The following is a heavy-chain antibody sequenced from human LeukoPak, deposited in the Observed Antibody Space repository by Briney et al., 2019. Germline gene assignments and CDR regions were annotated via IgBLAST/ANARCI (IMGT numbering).Heavy chain of an antibody. Sequence: GGSLRLSCAASGFTFDDYGMSWVRQAPGKGLEWVSGINWNGGSTGYADSVKGRFTISRDNAKNSLYLQMNSLRAEDTALYYCARDSYSSGSDAFDIWGQGTMVTVSS. V-gene: IGHV3-20*04. J-gene: IGHJ3*02. CDR1: GFTFDDYG. D-gene: IGHD6-19*01. CDR3: ARDSYSSGSDAFDI. CDR2: INWNGGST.